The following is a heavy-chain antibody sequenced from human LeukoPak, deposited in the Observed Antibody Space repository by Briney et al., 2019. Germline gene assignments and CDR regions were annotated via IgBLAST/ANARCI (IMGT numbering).Heavy chain of an antibody. V-gene: IGHV1-2*02. Sequence: ASVKVSCKASGYTFTGYCMHWVRQAPGQGLEWMGWINPNSGGTNYAQKFQGRVTMTRDTSISTAYMELSRLRSDDTAVYYCARVGYCSSTSCYLRRRDWFDPWGQGTLVTVSS. D-gene: IGHD2-2*01. CDR3: ARVGYCSSTSCYLRRRDWFDP. CDR1: GYTFTGYC. J-gene: IGHJ5*02. CDR2: INPNSGGT.